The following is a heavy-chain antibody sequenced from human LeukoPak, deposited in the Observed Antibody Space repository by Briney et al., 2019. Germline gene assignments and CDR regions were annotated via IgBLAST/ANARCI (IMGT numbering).Heavy chain of an antibody. CDR2: IWYDGSSK. CDR3: ARATYYYDSSGYLNY. J-gene: IGHJ4*02. CDR1: GFTFSSYG. V-gene: IGHV3-33*01. D-gene: IGHD3-22*01. Sequence: PGGSLRLSCAASGFTFSSYGMHWVRQAPGKGLELVAVIWYDGSSKYYADSVKGRFTISRDNSKNTLYLQMNSLRAEDTAVYYCARATYYYDSSGYLNYWGQGTLVTVSS.